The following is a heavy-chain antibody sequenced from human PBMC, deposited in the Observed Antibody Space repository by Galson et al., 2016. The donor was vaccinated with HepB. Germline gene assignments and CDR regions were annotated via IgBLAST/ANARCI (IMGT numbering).Heavy chain of an antibody. CDR2: IKVGGNGT. V-gene: IGHV3-11*01. J-gene: IGHJ4*02. Sequence: SLRLSCAASGFTFSAYFMNWIRQPPGKRLEWLSTIKVGGNGTDYADSGKGRFTISRDDAKDALFLQMNSLTAEDTAVYYCTTEDWWRFEFWGQGTLVTVSS. CDR1: GFTFSAYF. D-gene: IGHD2-15*01. CDR3: TTEDWWRFEF.